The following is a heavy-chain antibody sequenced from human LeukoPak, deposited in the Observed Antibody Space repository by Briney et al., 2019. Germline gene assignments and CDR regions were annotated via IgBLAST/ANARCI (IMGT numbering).Heavy chain of an antibody. J-gene: IGHJ5*01. CDR2: IKGDGSHT. Sequence: GGSPRLSCAASGFTFRNYWMHWVRQAPGEGLVWVLRIKGDGSHTIYAASVKGRLTIPRDNAQNTLYLQTKSLRVEDTDLYYCVRDWDPFDFDSWGQGTLVTVSS. V-gene: IGHV3-74*01. CDR3: VRDWDPFDFDS. CDR1: GFTFRNYW. D-gene: IGHD1-26*01.